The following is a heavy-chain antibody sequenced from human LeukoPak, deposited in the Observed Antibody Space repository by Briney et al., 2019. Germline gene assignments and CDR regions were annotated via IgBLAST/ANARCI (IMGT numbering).Heavy chain of an antibody. D-gene: IGHD5-12*01. CDR3: ARGVAKKS. J-gene: IGHJ5*02. V-gene: IGHV4-39*07. Sequence: PSQTLSLTCTVSGGSISSGSYYWGWIRQPPGKGLEWIGSISYSGSNYYNPSLKSRVTMSMDTSKDQFSLKLTSVTAADTAVYYWARGVAKKSWGQGTLVIVSS. CDR2: ISYSGSN. CDR1: GGSISSGSYY.